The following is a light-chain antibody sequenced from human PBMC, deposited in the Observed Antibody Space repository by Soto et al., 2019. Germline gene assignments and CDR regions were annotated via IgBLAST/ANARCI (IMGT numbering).Light chain of an antibody. CDR2: GNS. J-gene: IGLJ2*01. CDR1: SSNIGAGYD. CDR3: QSYDSSRGGV. Sequence: QSVLTQPPSVSGAPGQRVTISCTGSSSNIGAGYDVHWYQQLPGTAPKLLIHGNSNRPSGVPDRFSGSKSGTSASLAITGLQAEDEADYYCQSYDSSRGGVFGGGTKLTVL. V-gene: IGLV1-40*01.